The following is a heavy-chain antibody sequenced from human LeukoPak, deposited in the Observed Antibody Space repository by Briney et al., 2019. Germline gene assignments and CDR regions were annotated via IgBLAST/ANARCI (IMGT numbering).Heavy chain of an antibody. J-gene: IGHJ4*02. CDR1: GFTFSSYS. CDR2: ISSSSSTI. CDR3: ARAPEGPSSRVYYFDY. D-gene: IGHD6-13*01. Sequence: GVSLRLSCADSGFTFSSYSMNWVRQAPGKGLDWVSYISSSSSTIYYADSVKGRFTISRDNAKNSLYLQMNSLRAEDTAVYYCARAPEGPSSRVYYFDYWGQGTLVTVSS. V-gene: IGHV3-48*01.